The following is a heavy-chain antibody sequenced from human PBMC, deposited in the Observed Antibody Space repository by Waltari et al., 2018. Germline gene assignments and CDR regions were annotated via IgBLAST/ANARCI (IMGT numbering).Heavy chain of an antibody. CDR3: ARERWLQFDH. V-gene: IGHV4-61*02. Sequence: QVQLQESGPGLVKPSQTLSLTCTVSGGSISSGSYYWSWIRQPAGKGLEWSGRIYTSGSTNYNPSLKSRVTISVDTSKNQFSLKLSSVTAADTAVYYCARERWLQFDHWGQGTLVTVSS. J-gene: IGHJ5*02. CDR1: GGSISSGSYY. D-gene: IGHD5-12*01. CDR2: IYTSGST.